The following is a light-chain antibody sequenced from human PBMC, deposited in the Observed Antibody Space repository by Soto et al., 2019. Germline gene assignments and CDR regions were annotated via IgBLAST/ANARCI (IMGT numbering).Light chain of an antibody. V-gene: IGKV1-5*03. CDR1: QSISSW. CDR3: QQYNSYSRT. J-gene: IGKJ1*01. CDR2: KAS. Sequence: DIQMTQSPSTLSASVGDRVTINCRASQSISSWLAWYQQKPGKAPKLLIYKASSLGSGVPSRFSGSGSGTEFTLTISSLQPDDFATYYCQQYNSYSRTFGQGTKVDIK.